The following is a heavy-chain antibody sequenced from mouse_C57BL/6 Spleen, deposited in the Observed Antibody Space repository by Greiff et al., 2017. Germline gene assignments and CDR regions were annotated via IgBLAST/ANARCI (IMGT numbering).Heavy chain of an antibody. CDR2: IYPGSGST. V-gene: IGHV1-55*01. CDR3: ARSYYGSSEGDY. D-gene: IGHD1-1*01. CDR1: GYTFTSYW. Sequence: VKLQQPGAELVKPGASVKMSCKASGYTFTSYWITWVKQRPGQGLEWIGDIYPGSGSTNYNEKFKSKATLTVDTSSSTAYMKLSRLTSEDSAVYYCARSYYGSSEGDYWGQGTTLTVSS. J-gene: IGHJ2*01.